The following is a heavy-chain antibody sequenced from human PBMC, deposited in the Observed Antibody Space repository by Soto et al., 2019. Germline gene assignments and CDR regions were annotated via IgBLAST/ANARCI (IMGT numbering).Heavy chain of an antibody. V-gene: IGHV1-69*13. D-gene: IGHD1-26*01. CDR2: IIPILGTA. CDR3: AREVGATLNWFDP. J-gene: IGHJ5*02. CDR1: GGTFSSYA. Sequence: PVKVSCKASGGTFSSYAISWVRQAPGQGLEWMGGIIPILGTANYAQKFQGRVTITADESTSTAYMELSSLRSEDTAVYYCAREVGATLNWFDPWGQGTLVTVSS.